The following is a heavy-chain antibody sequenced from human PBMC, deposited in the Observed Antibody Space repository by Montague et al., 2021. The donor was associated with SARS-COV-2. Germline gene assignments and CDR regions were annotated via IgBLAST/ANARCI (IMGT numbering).Heavy chain of an antibody. CDR3: AREPDYGYYFDY. V-gene: IGHV4-59*01. J-gene: IGHJ4*02. D-gene: IGHD4-17*01. CDR1: GGSISSYY. Sequence: SETLSLTCTVSGGSISSYYWSWIRQPPGKGLEWIGYIFFSGSTNYNPSLKSRVPISVDTSKNQFSLKLSSVTAADTAVYYCAREPDYGYYFDYWGQGTLVTVSS. CDR2: IFFSGST.